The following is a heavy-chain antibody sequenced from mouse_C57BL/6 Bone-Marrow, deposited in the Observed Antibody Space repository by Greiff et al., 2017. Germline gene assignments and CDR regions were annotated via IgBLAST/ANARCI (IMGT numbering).Heavy chain of an antibody. CDR2: ISNLAYSI. CDR3: ARVIYYDYDDAMDY. Sequence: EVKVEESGGGLVQPGGSLKLSCAASGFTFSDYGMAWVRQAPRKGPEWVAFISNLAYSIYYADTVTGRFTISSENAKNTLYLEMSSLRSEDTAMYYCARVIYYDYDDAMDYWGQGTSVTVSS. CDR1: GFTFSDYG. J-gene: IGHJ4*01. D-gene: IGHD2-4*01. V-gene: IGHV5-15*04.